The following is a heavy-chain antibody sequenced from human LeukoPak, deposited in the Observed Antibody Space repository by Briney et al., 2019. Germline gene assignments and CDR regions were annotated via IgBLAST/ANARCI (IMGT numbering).Heavy chain of an antibody. CDR1: GGSFSGYY. CDR3: ARGRGVVPAAQAPYYYMDV. Sequence: SETLSLTCAVYGGSFSGYYWSWIRQPPGKGLEWIEEINHSGSTNYNPSLKSRVTISVDTSKNQFSLKLSSVTAADTAVYYCARGRGVVPAAQAPYYYMDVWGKGTTVTVSS. V-gene: IGHV4-34*01. D-gene: IGHD2-2*01. CDR2: INHSGST. J-gene: IGHJ6*03.